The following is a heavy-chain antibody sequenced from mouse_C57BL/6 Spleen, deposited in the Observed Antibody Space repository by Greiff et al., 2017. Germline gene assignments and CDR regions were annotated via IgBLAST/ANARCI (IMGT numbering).Heavy chain of an antibody. CDR3: ARHTYYDDAYFDV. J-gene: IGHJ1*03. CDR1: GFSLTSYG. CDR2: IWSDGST. Sequence: QVQLKESGPGLVAPSQSLSITCTVSGFSLTSYGVHWVRQPPGKGLEWLVVIWSDGSTTYNSALKSRLSISKDNSKSQVFLKMNSLQTEDTAMYYCARHTYYDDAYFDVWGTGTTVTVSS. V-gene: IGHV2-6-1*01. D-gene: IGHD2-4*01.